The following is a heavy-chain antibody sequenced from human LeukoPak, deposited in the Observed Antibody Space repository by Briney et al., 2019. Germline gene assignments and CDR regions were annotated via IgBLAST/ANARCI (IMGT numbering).Heavy chain of an antibody. CDR1: GFTFSTST. CDR3: VRIPNSANFPNWFDP. CDR2: ISSSGDHI. D-gene: IGHD2/OR15-2a*01. V-gene: IGHV3-21*01. Sequence: GESLRLSCAASGFTFSTSTMNWVRQAPGKGLEWVSSISSSGDHIYYADSVKGRFTISRDNAKNSLYLQMDSLRAEDTALYYCVRIPNSANFPNWFDPWGQGTPVTVSS. J-gene: IGHJ5*02.